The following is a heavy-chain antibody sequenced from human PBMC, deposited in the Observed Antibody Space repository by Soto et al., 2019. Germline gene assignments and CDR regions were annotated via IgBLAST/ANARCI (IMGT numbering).Heavy chain of an antibody. J-gene: IGHJ4*02. CDR2: INPNDGDT. D-gene: IGHD1-26*01. Sequence: QVQLVQSGAEVKNPGASVKVSCKASGYTFTAYSIHWVRQAPGQGLEWMGWINPNDGDTNYAQNFQDRVTMTSDTSITTVSMHLSRLTSDDTAVYFCARDSYSGCYVHWGQGTLVTVSS. CDR1: GYTFTAYS. CDR3: ARDSYSGCYVH. V-gene: IGHV1-2*02.